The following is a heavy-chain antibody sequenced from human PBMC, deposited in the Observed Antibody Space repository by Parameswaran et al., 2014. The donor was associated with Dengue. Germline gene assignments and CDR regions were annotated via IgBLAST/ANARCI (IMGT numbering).Heavy chain of an antibody. Sequence: VRQGVQGRGWCGVSRINSDGSSTSYADSVKGRFTISRDNSKNTLYLQMNSLRAEDTAVYYCARGYRRGSTWYGDFDSWGQGTLVTVSS. CDR3: ARGYRRGSTWYGDFDS. D-gene: IGHD6-13*01. CDR2: INSDGSST. J-gene: IGHJ4*02. V-gene: IGHV3-74*01.